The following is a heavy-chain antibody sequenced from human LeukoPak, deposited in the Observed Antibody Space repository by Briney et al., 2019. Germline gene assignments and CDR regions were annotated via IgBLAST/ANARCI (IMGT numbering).Heavy chain of an antibody. CDR1: GFTFSSYW. Sequence: QAGGSLRLSCAASGFTFSSYWMTWVRQAPGKGLEWVANIKQDGSEKYYVDSVKGRFTISRDNAKNLLFLHMNSLRAEDTAIYYCAREEVVDYWGQGTLVTVSS. V-gene: IGHV3-7*01. CDR3: AREEVVDY. J-gene: IGHJ4*02. CDR2: IKQDGSEK. D-gene: IGHD2-2*01.